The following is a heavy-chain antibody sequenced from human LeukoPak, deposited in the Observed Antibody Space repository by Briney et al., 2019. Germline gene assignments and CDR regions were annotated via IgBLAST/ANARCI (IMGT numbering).Heavy chain of an antibody. D-gene: IGHD6-13*01. CDR2: ISYDGTNK. Sequence: PGKSLRLSCAASGFTFSTYPIHWVRQAPGKGLEWVAVISYDGTNKYYTDSVKGRFTISRDNSKNTLYLQMNSLRAEDTAVYYCARAPPSSSWYYFDYWGQGTLVTVSS. V-gene: IGHV3-30*04. CDR3: ARAPPSSSWYYFDY. J-gene: IGHJ4*02. CDR1: GFTFSTYP.